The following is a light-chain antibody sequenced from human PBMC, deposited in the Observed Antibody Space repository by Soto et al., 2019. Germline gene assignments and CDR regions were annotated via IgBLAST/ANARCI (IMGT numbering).Light chain of an antibody. J-gene: IGKJ1*01. Sequence: DIQMTQSPATLSGSVGDRVTITCRASQTISSWLAWYQQKPGKDPKLLIYMASTLKSGVPSRFSGSGSGTEFTLTISSLQPDDFATYYCQHYNSYSEAFGQGTKVDIK. CDR2: MAS. CDR3: QHYNSYSEA. V-gene: IGKV1-5*03. CDR1: QTISSW.